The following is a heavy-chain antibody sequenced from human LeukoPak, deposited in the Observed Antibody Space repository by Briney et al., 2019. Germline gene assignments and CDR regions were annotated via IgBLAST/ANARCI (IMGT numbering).Heavy chain of an antibody. CDR2: TTSSGGGT. V-gene: IGHV3-23*01. J-gene: IGHJ4*02. CDR3: ARDLTLSEKFFDY. Sequence: GGSLRLSCAASGFTFSSYGMSWVRQAPGKWLEWVSSTTSSGGGTYYADSVKGRFTVSRDNSKNTLYLQMNSLSAEDTAIYYCARDLTLSEKFFDYWGQGTLVTVSS. CDR1: GFTFSSYG. D-gene: IGHD1-14*01.